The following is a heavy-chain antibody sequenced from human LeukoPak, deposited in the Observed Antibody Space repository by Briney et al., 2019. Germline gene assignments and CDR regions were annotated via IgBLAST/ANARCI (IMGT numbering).Heavy chain of an antibody. J-gene: IGHJ5*02. CDR2: IYYSGST. V-gene: IGHV4-31*03. Sequence: KASQTLSLTCTVSGGSISSGGYYWSWIRQHPGKGLEWIGYIYYSGSTYYNPSLKSRVTISVDTSKNQFSLKLSSVTAADTAVYYCAEIRPLRPFDPWGQGTLVTVSS. CDR3: AEIRPLRPFDP. CDR1: GGSISSGGYY. D-gene: IGHD2-15*01.